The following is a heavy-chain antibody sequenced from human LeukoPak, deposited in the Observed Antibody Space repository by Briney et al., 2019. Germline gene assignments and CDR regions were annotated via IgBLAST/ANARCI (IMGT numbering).Heavy chain of an antibody. CDR2: INLDGSQK. J-gene: IGHJ4*02. V-gene: IGHV3-7*01. CDR1: GFTFSNSW. D-gene: IGHD1/OR15-1a*01. CDR3: ATDRGPNTFDH. Sequence: GGSLRLSCAASGFTFSNSWMLWLRQAPGKGLEWVANINLDGSQKYYVDSVKGRFTASRYNGKNSLYLEMNNLRIEDTAVYYCATDRGPNTFDHWGQGTLITVSS.